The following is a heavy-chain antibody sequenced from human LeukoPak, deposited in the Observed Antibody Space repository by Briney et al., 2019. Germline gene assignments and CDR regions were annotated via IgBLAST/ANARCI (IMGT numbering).Heavy chain of an antibody. V-gene: IGHV4-34*01. Sequence: SETLSLTCAVYGGSFSGYYWSWIRQPPGKGLEWIGEINHSGSTNYNPSLKSRVTISVDTSKDQFSLKLSSVTAADTAVYYCARAPYSSGWHFWFDPWGQGTLVTVSS. J-gene: IGHJ5*02. D-gene: IGHD6-19*01. CDR3: ARAPYSSGWHFWFDP. CDR2: INHSGST. CDR1: GGSFSGYY.